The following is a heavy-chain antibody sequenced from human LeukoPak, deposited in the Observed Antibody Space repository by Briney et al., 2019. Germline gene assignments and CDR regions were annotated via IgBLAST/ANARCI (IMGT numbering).Heavy chain of an antibody. V-gene: IGHV1-2*02. D-gene: IGHD6-6*01. J-gene: IGHJ4*02. Sequence: ASVKVSCKASGYTFTGYYMHWVRQAPGQGLEWMGWMNPNSGGTKYAQYFQGRVTMTWDTSISTAYMELSRLTSDDTAVCFCARGESSSSPNYWGQGTLVTVSS. CDR1: GYTFTGYY. CDR2: MNPNSGGT. CDR3: ARGESSSSPNY.